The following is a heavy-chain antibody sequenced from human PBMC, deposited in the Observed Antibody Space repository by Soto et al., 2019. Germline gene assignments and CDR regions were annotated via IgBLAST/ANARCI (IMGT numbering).Heavy chain of an antibody. J-gene: IGHJ2*01. CDR1: GFTFSSYA. CDR2: ISGSGDST. V-gene: IGHV3-23*01. D-gene: IGHD2-15*01. Sequence: EVQLLESGGGLVQPGGSLRLSCAASGFTFSSYAMNWVRQAPGKGLEWGSAISGSGDSTYYADSVKGRFTISRDNSKNTLYLHMNSLRAEDTAVYYCARRHSGWYFDIWGRGTLVTVSS. CDR3: ARRHSGWYFDI.